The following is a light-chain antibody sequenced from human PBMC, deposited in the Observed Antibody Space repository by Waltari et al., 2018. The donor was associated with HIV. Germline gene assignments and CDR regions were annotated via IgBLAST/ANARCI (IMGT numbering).Light chain of an antibody. CDR3: QQSYSTPRT. Sequence: DIQMTQSPSSLSASVGDRVTITCRTSQNISSYLNWYQQKPGKAPKFLIYVASSLQSGVASRFCGRGSGTDFTLTISSLQPEDFATYYCQQSYSTPRTFGQGTKLEIK. CDR2: VAS. CDR1: QNISSY. J-gene: IGKJ2*01. V-gene: IGKV1-39*01.